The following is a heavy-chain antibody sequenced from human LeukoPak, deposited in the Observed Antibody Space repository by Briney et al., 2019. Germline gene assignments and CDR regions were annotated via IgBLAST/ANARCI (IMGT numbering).Heavy chain of an antibody. D-gene: IGHD3-10*02. V-gene: IGHV3-48*03. Sequence: GGSLRLSCAASGFIFSSYEMNWVRQAPGKGLEWVSYISSSGSTIYYADSVKGRFTISRDDAKNSLYLQMNSLRAEDTAVYYCAELGITMIGGVWGKGTTVTISS. J-gene: IGHJ6*04. CDR1: GFIFSSYE. CDR2: ISSSGSTI. CDR3: AELGITMIGGV.